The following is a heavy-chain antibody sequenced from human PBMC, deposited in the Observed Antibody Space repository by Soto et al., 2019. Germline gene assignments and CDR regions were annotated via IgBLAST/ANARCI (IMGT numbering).Heavy chain of an antibody. Sequence: PSVTLSLTCSFSGDSSSTSTYCFICIRQPPWKAVVWVGFSYRSGVTSYNPSLNSRVAISLDTSYNQCSLKLGSVTAADTAVYYCAGRRYTSSLRFDPWGPGTLVTVSS. CDR3: AGRRYTSSLRFDP. J-gene: IGHJ5*02. V-gene: IGHV4-30-2*01. D-gene: IGHD2-2*01. CDR2: SYRSGVT. CDR1: GDSSSTSTYC.